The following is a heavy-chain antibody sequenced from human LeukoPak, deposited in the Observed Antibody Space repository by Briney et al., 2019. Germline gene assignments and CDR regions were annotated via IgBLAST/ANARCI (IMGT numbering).Heavy chain of an antibody. D-gene: IGHD1-26*01. CDR1: GFTFSSYE. V-gene: IGHV3-48*03. CDR3: AKDLLVGATTADCDY. J-gene: IGHJ4*02. CDR2: ISSSGSTI. Sequence: GGSLRLSCAASGFTFSSYEMNWVRQAPGKGLEWVSYISSSGSTIYYADSVKGRFTISRDNSKNTLYLQMNSLRAEDTAVYYCAKDLLVGATTADCDYWGQGTLVTVSS.